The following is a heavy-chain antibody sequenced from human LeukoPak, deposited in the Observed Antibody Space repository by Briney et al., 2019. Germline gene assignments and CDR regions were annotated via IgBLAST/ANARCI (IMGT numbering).Heavy chain of an antibody. Sequence: GGSLRLSCAASGFTFSSYWMSWVRQAPGKGLEWVANIKQDGSEEYYVDSVKGRFTISRDNAKNLLYLQMNSLRAEDTAVYYCAREYCSGGSCYSSLDAFDIWGQGTMVTVSS. J-gene: IGHJ3*02. CDR3: AREYCSGGSCYSSLDAFDI. CDR1: GFTFSSYW. CDR2: IKQDGSEE. V-gene: IGHV3-7*01. D-gene: IGHD2-15*01.